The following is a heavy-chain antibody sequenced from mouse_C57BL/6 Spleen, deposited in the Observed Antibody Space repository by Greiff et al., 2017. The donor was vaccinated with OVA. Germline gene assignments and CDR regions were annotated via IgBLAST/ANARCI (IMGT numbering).Heavy chain of an antibody. CDR1: GFNIKDYY. J-gene: IGHJ1*03. V-gene: IGHV14-2*01. Sequence: EVKLVESGAELVKPGASVKLSCTASGFNIKDYYMHWVKQRTEQGLEWIGRIDPEDGETKYAPKFQGKATITADTSSNTAYLQLSSLTSEDTAVYYCARCYDGYYGRYFDVWGTGTTVTVSS. CDR2: IDPEDGET. D-gene: IGHD2-3*01. CDR3: ARCYDGYYGRYFDV.